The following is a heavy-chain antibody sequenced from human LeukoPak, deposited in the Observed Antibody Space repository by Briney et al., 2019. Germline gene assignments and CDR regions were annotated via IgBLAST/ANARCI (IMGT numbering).Heavy chain of an antibody. V-gene: IGHV4-59*01. J-gene: IGHJ5*02. CDR3: ARGYCSGGSCYGP. CDR1: GGSISSYY. Sequence: SETLSLTCTVSGGSISSYYWSWIRQPLGKGLEWIGYIYYSGSTNYNPSLKSRVTISVDTSKNQFSLKLSSVTAADTAVYYCARGYCSGGSCYGPWGQGTLVTVSS. D-gene: IGHD2-15*01. CDR2: IYYSGST.